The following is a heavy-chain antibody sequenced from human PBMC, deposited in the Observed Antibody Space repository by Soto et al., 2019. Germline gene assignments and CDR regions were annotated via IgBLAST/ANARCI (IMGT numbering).Heavy chain of an antibody. CDR2: MNPNSGNT. Sequence: ASVKVSCKASGYTFTSYDINWVRQATGQGLEWMGRMNPNSGNTGYAQKFQGRVTMTRNTSISTAYMELSSLRSEDTAVYYCARARNFYGSGSYYNPRRVYSWFDPWGQGTLVTVSS. D-gene: IGHD3-10*01. V-gene: IGHV1-8*01. CDR3: ARARNFYGSGSYYNPRRVYSWFDP. CDR1: GYTFTSYD. J-gene: IGHJ5*02.